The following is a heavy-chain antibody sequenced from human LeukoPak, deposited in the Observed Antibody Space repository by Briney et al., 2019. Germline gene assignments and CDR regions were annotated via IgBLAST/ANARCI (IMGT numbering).Heavy chain of an antibody. Sequence: SETLSLTCTVSGGSISSGSYYWSWIRQPAGKGLEWIGRIYTSGSTNYNPSLKSRVTISVDTSKNQFSLKLSSVTAADTAVYYCARGGYDFWSGYYRDYWGQGTLVTVSS. CDR3: ARGGYDFWSGYYRDY. J-gene: IGHJ4*02. V-gene: IGHV4-61*02. D-gene: IGHD3-3*01. CDR2: IYTSGST. CDR1: GGSISSGSYY.